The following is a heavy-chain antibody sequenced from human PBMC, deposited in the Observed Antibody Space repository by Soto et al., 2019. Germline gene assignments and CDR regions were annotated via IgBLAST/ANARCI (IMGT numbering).Heavy chain of an antibody. CDR3: ARPNYDILTGYYYFDY. J-gene: IGHJ4*02. Sequence: QVQLVQSGAEVKKPGASVKVSCKASGYTFTSYYMHWVRQAPGQGLEWLGIINPSGGSTSYAQKFQGRVPMTRDTSTSTVYMELSSLRSEDTAVYYCARPNYDILTGYYYFDYWGQGTLVTVSS. D-gene: IGHD3-9*01. CDR1: GYTFTSYY. V-gene: IGHV1-46*01. CDR2: INPSGGST.